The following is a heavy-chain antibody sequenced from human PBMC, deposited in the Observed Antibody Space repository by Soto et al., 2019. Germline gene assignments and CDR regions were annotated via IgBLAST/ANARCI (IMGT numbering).Heavy chain of an antibody. CDR3: ARDGYYDSSGYYPPRWFDP. Sequence: XSVKVSCKASGGTFSSYAISWVRQAPGQGLEWMGGIIPIFGTANYSQKFQGRVTITADESTSTAYMELSSLRSEDTAVYYCARDGYYDSSGYYPPRWFDPWGQGTLVTVSS. CDR2: IIPIFGTA. D-gene: IGHD3-22*01. J-gene: IGHJ5*02. V-gene: IGHV1-69*01. CDR1: GGTFSSYA.